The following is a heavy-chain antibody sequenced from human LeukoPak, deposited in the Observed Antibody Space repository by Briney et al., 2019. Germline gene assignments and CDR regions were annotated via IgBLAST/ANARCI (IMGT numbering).Heavy chain of an antibody. CDR2: ISSNGGST. Sequence: PGGSLRLSCAASGFTFSSYAMHWVRQAPGKGLEYVSAISSNGGSTYYANSVKGRFTISRDNSKNTLYLRMGSLRAEDMAVYYCAREGTGDSSGYYFYFDYWGQGTLVTVSS. CDR1: GFTFSSYA. V-gene: IGHV3-64*01. D-gene: IGHD3-22*01. J-gene: IGHJ4*02. CDR3: AREGTGDSSGYYFYFDY.